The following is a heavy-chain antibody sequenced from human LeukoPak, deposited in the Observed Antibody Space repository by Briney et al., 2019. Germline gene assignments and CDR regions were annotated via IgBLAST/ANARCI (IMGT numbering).Heavy chain of an antibody. CDR3: ARDQLYCSGGYCYFDS. CDR1: GFTFSSYW. J-gene: IGHJ4*02. D-gene: IGHD2-15*01. CDR2: INGDGRST. Sequence: GGSLRLSCAASGFTFSSYWMSWVRQAPGKGLEWVSRINGDGRSTSYADFVRGRFTISRDNAKNTLYLQVNSLRAEDTAVYYCARDQLYCSGGYCYFDSWAREPWSPSPQ. V-gene: IGHV3-74*01.